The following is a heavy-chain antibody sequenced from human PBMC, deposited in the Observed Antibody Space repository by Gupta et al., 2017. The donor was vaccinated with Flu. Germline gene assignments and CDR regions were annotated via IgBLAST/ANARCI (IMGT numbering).Heavy chain of an antibody. Sequence: EVQLLESGGGVVQPGGSLRLSCAASGFTFSSYGMGWVRQAPGKGLEGVSAISGYGGGKYYADAWKGRLTVSRDNSRNTLYLQMNRLRVEETDVYFCWKRSGDSSSSHLESWVQGTLVTVS. CDR3: WKRSGDSSSSHLES. CDR2: ISGYGGGK. J-gene: IGHJ4*02. CDR1: GFTFSSYG. D-gene: IGHD6-6*01. V-gene: IGHV3-23*01.